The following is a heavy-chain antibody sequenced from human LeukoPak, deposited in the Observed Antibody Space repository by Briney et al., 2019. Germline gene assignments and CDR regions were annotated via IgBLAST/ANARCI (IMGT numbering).Heavy chain of an antibody. J-gene: IGHJ6*02. V-gene: IGHV4-59*11. Sequence: SETLSLTCTVSGGSISSHYWSWIRQPPGKGLEWIGYIYYSGSTNYNPSLKSRVTISVDMSKNQFSLKLSSVTAADTAVYYCARDNGSGSYYSRYYYYYGMDVWGQGTTVTVSS. CDR3: ARDNGSGSYYSRYYYYYGMDV. CDR2: IYYSGST. CDR1: GGSISSHY. D-gene: IGHD3-10*01.